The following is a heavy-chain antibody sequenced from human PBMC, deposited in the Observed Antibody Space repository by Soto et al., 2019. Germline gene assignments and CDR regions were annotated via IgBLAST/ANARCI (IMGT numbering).Heavy chain of an antibody. V-gene: IGHV5-10-1*01. J-gene: IGHJ4*02. CDR2: IDPSDSPT. D-gene: IGHD2-15*01. Sequence: GESLNISCKGSVYIFAGHWITWLRQKPGKVQEWMGSIDPSDSPTYYSPPSRRHVTISATNSSTTVFLQWSSLRASDTAMYYCARQIYGADIGLYFQYYFDSWGQGTPVTVSS. CDR3: ARQIYGADIGLYFQYYFDS. CDR1: VYIFAGHW.